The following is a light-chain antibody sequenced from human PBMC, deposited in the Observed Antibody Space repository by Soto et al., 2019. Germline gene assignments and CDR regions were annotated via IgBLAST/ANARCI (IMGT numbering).Light chain of an antibody. CDR1: QSISGY. J-gene: IGKJ5*01. Sequence: DIHMTQSPSSLAASVGVRVTITCRASQSISGYLNWYQQKPGKAPRLLIYATSNLQSGVPSRFSGSGSGTDFTLTISSLQPEDFATYYCQQSYSTPSITFGQGTRLETK. CDR3: QQSYSTPSIT. V-gene: IGKV1-39*01. CDR2: ATS.